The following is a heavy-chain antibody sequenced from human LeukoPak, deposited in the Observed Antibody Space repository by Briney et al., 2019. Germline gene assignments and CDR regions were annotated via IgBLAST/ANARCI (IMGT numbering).Heavy chain of an antibody. D-gene: IGHD3-22*01. Sequence: PGGSLRLSCAASGFTFSSYGMHWVRQAPGKGLEWVAVIWYDGSNKYYADSVKGRFTISRDNSKNTLYLQMNSLRAEDTAVYYCARESSIYYYDSSGYGDLDYWGQGTLVTVSS. CDR2: IWYDGSNK. J-gene: IGHJ4*02. V-gene: IGHV3-33*01. CDR1: GFTFSSYG. CDR3: ARESSIYYYDSSGYGDLDY.